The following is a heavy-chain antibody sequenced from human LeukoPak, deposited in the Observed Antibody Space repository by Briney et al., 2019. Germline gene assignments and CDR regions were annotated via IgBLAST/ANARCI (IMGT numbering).Heavy chain of an antibody. CDR2: ISSRSSSV. D-gene: IGHD6-19*01. Sequence: HSGGSLRLSCAVSGFTFSDYNMNWVRQAPGKGLEWISYISSRSSSVYYADSVKGRFTISRDNAKSSLYLQMNSLRAEDTAVYYCAGGLGWLADKWGQGTLVTVSS. V-gene: IGHV3-48*04. J-gene: IGHJ4*02. CDR1: GFTFSDYN. CDR3: AGGLGWLADK.